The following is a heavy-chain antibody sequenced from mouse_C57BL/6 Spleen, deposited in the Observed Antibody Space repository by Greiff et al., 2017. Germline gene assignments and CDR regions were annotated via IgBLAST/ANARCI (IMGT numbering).Heavy chain of an antibody. CDR1: GFTFSSYA. CDR3: ERGDDYDFDY. J-gene: IGHJ2*01. V-gene: IGHV5-4*03. CDR2: ISDGGSYT. D-gene: IGHD2-4*01. Sequence: DVMLVESGGGLVKPGGSLKLSCAASGFTFSSYAMSWVRQTPEKRLEWVATISDGGSYTYYPDTVKGRFTISRDNAKNNLYLQMSHLTSEDTAMYYCERGDDYDFDYWGQGTTLAVSS.